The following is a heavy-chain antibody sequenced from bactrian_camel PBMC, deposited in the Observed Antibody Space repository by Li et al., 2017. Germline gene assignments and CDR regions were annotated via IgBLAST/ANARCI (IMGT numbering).Heavy chain of an antibody. Sequence: HVQLVESGGGSVQAGGSLRLSCVAYGCTLSSYCMGWFRQSPGKEREGVASIEKDGTATYIDSVKGRFTIFIDHVMGTLDLQMNSLEPEDTGTYYCAASERSGICALAEWAFTYWGQGTQVTVS. J-gene: IGHJ4*01. CDR3: AASERSGICALAEWAFTY. V-gene: IGHV3S6*01. CDR2: IEKDGTAT. CDR1: GCTLSSYC. D-gene: IGHD2*01.